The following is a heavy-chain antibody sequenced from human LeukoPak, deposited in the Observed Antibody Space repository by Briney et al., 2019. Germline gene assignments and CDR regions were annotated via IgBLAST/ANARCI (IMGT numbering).Heavy chain of an antibody. CDR1: GGTFSSYA. J-gene: IGHJ4*02. D-gene: IGHD6-13*01. CDR2: VIPIFGTA. V-gene: IGHV1-69*01. Sequence: SVKVSCKASGGTFSSYAISWVQQAPGQGLEWMGGVIPIFGTANYAQKFQGRVTITADESTSTAYMELSSLRSEGTAVYYCARAYSSGWYADYWGQGTLVTVSS. CDR3: ARAYSSGWYADY.